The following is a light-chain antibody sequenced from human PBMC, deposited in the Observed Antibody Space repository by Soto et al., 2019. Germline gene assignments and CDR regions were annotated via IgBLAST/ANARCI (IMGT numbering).Light chain of an antibody. CDR2: DTS. CDR1: QNVSKY. J-gene: IGKJ4*01. V-gene: IGKV3-11*01. CDR3: QQRGNGWT. Sequence: EIVLTQSPATLSLSPGERATLSCRASQNVSKYLAWYQQKPGQAPRVLIYDTSNRATGIPARFSGSGSGTDFTLTISSLEPEDFAVYYSQQRGNGWTFGGGTKVEV.